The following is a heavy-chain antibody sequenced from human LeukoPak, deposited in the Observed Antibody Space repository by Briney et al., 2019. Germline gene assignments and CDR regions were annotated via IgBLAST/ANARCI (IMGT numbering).Heavy chain of an antibody. J-gene: IGHJ4*02. Sequence: GGSLRLSCAASGFTVSRYYISWVRPAAGKGLEWDSVIYSGGSTYYADSVKGRFTISRDNSKTTLYLQMNSLRAEDTAVYYCARGDSVVTAAYWGQGTLVTVSS. V-gene: IGHV3-53*01. CDR3: ARGDSVVTAAY. D-gene: IGHD2-21*02. CDR2: IYSGGST. CDR1: GFTVSRYY.